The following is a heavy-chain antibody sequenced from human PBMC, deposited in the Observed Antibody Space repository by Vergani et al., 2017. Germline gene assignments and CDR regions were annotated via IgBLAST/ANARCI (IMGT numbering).Heavy chain of an antibody. Sequence: SGGGLVQPGGSLRLSWEASGFSVRTNYMTWVRQLPGKGLECVSILFSAGSTSYSDSVKGRFTISKDNSKNVLYLQMNSLRVEDTAVYYCARDGREQTPNFSYGLDVWGQGTTVTVSS. D-gene: IGHD1-26*01. J-gene: IGHJ6*02. V-gene: IGHV3-66*02. CDR2: LFSAGST. CDR1: GFSVRTNY. CDR3: ARDGREQTPNFSYGLDV.